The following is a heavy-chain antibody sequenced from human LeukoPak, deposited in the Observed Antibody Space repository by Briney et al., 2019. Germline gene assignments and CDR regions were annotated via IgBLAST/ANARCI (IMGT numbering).Heavy chain of an antibody. CDR2: ISYDGSNK. CDR1: GFTFSSYA. Sequence: PGGSLRLSCAASGFTFSSYAMHWVRQAPGKGLEWVAVISYDGSNKYYADSVKGRFTISRDNSKNTLYLQMNSLRAEDTAVYYCARIGYSSSSLDYWGQGTPLVTVSS. J-gene: IGHJ4*02. D-gene: IGHD6-6*01. V-gene: IGHV3-30*04. CDR3: ARIGYSSSSLDY.